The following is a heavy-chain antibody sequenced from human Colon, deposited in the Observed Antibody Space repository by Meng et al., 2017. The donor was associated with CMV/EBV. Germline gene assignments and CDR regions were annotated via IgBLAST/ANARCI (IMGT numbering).Heavy chain of an antibody. CDR3: AHGRGWLTDY. J-gene: IGHJ4*02. V-gene: IGHV2-5*02. CDR2: IYWDDDN. D-gene: IGHD6-19*01. Sequence: ITFKESGPTLVKPTQTLTLTCTFAGFSLRTPEVGVHWIRQPPGKALEWLALIYWDDDNQFRPSLKNRITITKDTSKNQVVLTMTNMDPVDTATYYCAHGRGWLTDYWGQGTLVTVSS. CDR1: GFSLRTPEVG.